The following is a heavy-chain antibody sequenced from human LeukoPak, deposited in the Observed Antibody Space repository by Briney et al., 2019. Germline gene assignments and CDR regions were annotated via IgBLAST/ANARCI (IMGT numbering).Heavy chain of an antibody. CDR3: ARLNYYYHYMDV. CDR2: IYYSGST. V-gene: IGHV4-39*02. J-gene: IGHJ6*03. CDR1: GDSISSSDYD. Sequence: SETLSLTCTVSGDSISSSDYDYGWIRQPPGKGLEWIGSIYYSGSTYYNPSLRSRVTISVDTSKNHFSLRLSSVSAADTALYYCARLNYYYHYMDVWGKGTTVTVSS.